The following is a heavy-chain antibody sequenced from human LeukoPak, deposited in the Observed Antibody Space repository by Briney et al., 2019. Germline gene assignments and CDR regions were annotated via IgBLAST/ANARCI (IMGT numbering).Heavy chain of an antibody. J-gene: IGHJ6*02. D-gene: IGHD2-21*02. CDR2: IIPILGIA. CDR1: GGTFSSYA. Sequence: SVKVSCKASGGTFSSYAISWVRQAPGQGLEWMGRIIPILGIANYAQKFQGRVTITADKSTSTAYMELSSLRSEDTAVYYCARDCGGDCYTLDYYGMDVWGQGTTVTVSS. V-gene: IGHV1-69*04. CDR3: ARDCGGDCYTLDYYGMDV.